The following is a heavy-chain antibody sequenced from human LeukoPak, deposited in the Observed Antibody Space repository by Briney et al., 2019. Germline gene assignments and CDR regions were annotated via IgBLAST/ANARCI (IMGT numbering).Heavy chain of an antibody. D-gene: IGHD1-26*01. Sequence: SETLSLTCTVSGGSISSSSYYWGWIRQPPGKGLEWIGSIYYSGSTYYNPSLKSRVTISVDTSKNQFSLKLNSVTAADTAVYYCARLGGSYYADFDYWAQGALVTVSS. CDR1: GGSISSSSYY. CDR2: IYYSGST. J-gene: IGHJ4*02. V-gene: IGHV4-39*01. CDR3: ARLGGSYYADFDY.